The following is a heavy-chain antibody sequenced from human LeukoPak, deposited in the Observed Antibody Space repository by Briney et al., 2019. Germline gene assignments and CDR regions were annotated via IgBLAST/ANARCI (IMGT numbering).Heavy chain of an antibody. CDR1: GGSISGYY. V-gene: IGHV4-59*01. CDR3: ARGERLGLDY. D-gene: IGHD3-9*01. J-gene: IGHJ4*02. Sequence: TETLSLTCSVSGGSISGYYWSWIRQPPGKGLEWIGYIFYTGSTNSNPSLKSRVTISVDTSKNQFSLKLSSVTAADTAVYYCARGERLGLDYWGQGTLVTVSS. CDR2: IFYTGST.